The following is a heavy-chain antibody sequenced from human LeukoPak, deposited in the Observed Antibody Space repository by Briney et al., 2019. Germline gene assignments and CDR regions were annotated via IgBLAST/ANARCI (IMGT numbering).Heavy chain of an antibody. Sequence: ASVTVSCKASGYTFTSYYMHWVRQAPGQGLEWMGIINPSGGSTSYAQKFQGRVTMTRDMSTSTVYMELSSLRSEDTAVYYCARDGDNWNYYYYYYYYMDVWGKGTTVTVSS. J-gene: IGHJ6*03. V-gene: IGHV1-46*01. CDR2: INPSGGST. CDR3: ARDGDNWNYYYYYYYYMDV. D-gene: IGHD1-7*01. CDR1: GYTFTSYY.